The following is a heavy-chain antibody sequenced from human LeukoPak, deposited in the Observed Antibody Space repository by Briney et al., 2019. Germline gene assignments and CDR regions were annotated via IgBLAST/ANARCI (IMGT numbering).Heavy chain of an antibody. CDR3: ATFYDFPGYFDY. J-gene: IGHJ4*02. V-gene: IGHV1-69*05. D-gene: IGHD3-3*01. Sequence: ASVTVSCKASGGTFSSYAISWVRQAPGQGLEWMGGIIPIFGTTNYAQKFQGRVTITTDESTSTAYMELSSLRSEDTAVYYCATFYDFPGYFDYWAQGTLVTVSS. CDR1: GGTFSSYA. CDR2: IIPIFGTT.